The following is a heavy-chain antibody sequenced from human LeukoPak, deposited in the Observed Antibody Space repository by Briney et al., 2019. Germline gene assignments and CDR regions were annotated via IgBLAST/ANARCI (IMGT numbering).Heavy chain of an antibody. D-gene: IGHD3-10*01. J-gene: IGHJ5*02. CDR3: ARDGITMVRGVINNWFDP. CDR2: ISAYNGNT. Sequence: RRASVKVSCKASGYTFTSYGISWVRQAPGQGLEWVGWISAYNGNTNYAQKLQGRVTMTTDTSTSTAYMEPRSLRSDDTAVYYCARDGITMVRGVINNWFDPWGQGTLVTVSS. CDR1: GYTFTSYG. V-gene: IGHV1-18*04.